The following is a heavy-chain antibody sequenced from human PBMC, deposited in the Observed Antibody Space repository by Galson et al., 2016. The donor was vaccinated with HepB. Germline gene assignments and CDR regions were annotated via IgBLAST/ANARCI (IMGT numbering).Heavy chain of an antibody. D-gene: IGHD1-26*01. CDR3: ATRRGSGSYPFNWFDP. CDR2: IYHSGDT. J-gene: IGHJ5*02. V-gene: IGHV4-4*02. CDR1: GGSIGSSHW. Sequence: EPLSLTCTVSGGSIGSSHWWSWVRQPPGKGLEWIGGIYHSGDTDYNPSLTSRVTMSIDQSKNQFSLNLISVTAADTAVYYCATRRGSGSYPFNWFDPWGQGTLVIVSS.